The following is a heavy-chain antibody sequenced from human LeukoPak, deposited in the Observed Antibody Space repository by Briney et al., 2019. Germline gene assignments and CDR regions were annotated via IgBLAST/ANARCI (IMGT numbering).Heavy chain of an antibody. V-gene: IGHV4-59*08. CDR2: IYYSGST. J-gene: IGHJ3*02. CDR3: TRGVAAFDI. CDR1: GGSISSYY. Sequence: SETLSLTCTVSGGSISSYYWSWIRQPPAKGLEWIGYIYYSGSTNYNPPLKSRVTISVDTSKNQFSLKLTSVTAADTAMYYCTRGVAAFDIWGQGTMVIVSS.